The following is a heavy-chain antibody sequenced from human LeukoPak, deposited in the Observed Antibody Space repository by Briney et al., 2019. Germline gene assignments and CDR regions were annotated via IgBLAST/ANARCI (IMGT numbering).Heavy chain of an antibody. CDR1: GFTFSSYW. D-gene: IGHD2-21*02. Sequence: GGSLRLSCAASGFTFSSYWMSWVRQAPGKGLEWVANIKQDGSEKYYVDSVKGRFTISRDNSRNSVFLQMNSLRPEDTALYHCAKEVDCPSDCLFFHSWGQGTLATVSS. V-gene: IGHV3-7*03. CDR2: IKQDGSEK. CDR3: AKEVDCPSDCLFFHS. J-gene: IGHJ4*02.